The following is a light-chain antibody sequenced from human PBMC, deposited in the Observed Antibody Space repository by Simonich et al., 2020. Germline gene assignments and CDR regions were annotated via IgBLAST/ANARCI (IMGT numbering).Light chain of an antibody. CDR1: SRDVGGYNY. Sequence: QSALTQPASVSGSPGPSITISCTGTSRDVGGYNYVTWYQQTPGKAPKLMIYDVSKRPSGVSKRFSGTKSGNTASLTISGLQAEDEADYYCSSYTSSSTLVFGGGTKLTVL. CDR3: SSYTSSSTLV. V-gene: IGLV2-14*01. CDR2: DVS. J-gene: IGLJ3*02.